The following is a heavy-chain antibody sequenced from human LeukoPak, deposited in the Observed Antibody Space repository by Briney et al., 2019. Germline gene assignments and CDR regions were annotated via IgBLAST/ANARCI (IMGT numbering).Heavy chain of an antibody. J-gene: IGHJ3*02. CDR1: GFTFSSYA. Sequence: GGSLRLSCAASGFTFSSYAMSWVRXXXXXXLEWVSAISGSGGSTYYADSVKGRFTISRDNSKHTLYLQMNSLRAEDTAVYYCANGLYAFDIWGQGTMVTVSS. CDR3: ANGLYAFDI. CDR2: ISGSGGST. V-gene: IGHV3-23*01.